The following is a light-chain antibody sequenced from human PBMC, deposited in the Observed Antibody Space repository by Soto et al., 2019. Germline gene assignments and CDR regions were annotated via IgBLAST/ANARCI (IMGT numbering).Light chain of an antibody. CDR1: SSDVGGYNY. V-gene: IGLV2-14*01. J-gene: IGLJ1*01. Sequence: QSVLTQPASVSGSAGQSITISCTGTSSDVGGYNYVSWYQLHPGKAPKLMVYEVSNRPSGVSNRFSGSKSGNTASLTISGLQAEDEADYYCSPYTSSTAYVFGTGTKVTV. CDR2: EVS. CDR3: SPYTSSTAYV.